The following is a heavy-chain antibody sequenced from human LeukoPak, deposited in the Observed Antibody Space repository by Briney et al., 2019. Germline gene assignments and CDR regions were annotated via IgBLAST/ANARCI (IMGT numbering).Heavy chain of an antibody. CDR3: GSVRGIPSYFDL. Sequence: ASVKVSCKASGYTFSDYYIHWVRQAPGQGPEWMGWINLNTGGTNYAQKFDGRFSMTRDTSINTAFMELSGLTFDGTAVYYCGSVRGIPSYFDLWGRGTLVTVSS. J-gene: IGHJ2*01. V-gene: IGHV1-2*02. D-gene: IGHD3-16*01. CDR2: INLNTGGT. CDR1: GYTFSDYY.